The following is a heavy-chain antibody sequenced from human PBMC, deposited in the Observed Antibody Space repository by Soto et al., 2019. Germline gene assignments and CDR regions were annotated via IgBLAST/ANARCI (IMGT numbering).Heavy chain of an antibody. CDR1: GFIFSTYG. D-gene: IGHD1-1*01. J-gene: IGHJ3*02. CDR2: TWYDESNK. Sequence: VQLVESGGGVVQPGRSLRLSCAASGFIFSTYGMHWVRQAPGKGPEWVAMTWYDESNKYYADSVKGRFTISRDNSINTLYLQMNSLRAEDTAVYYCATEHTADVAFDIWGQGTMVTVSS. V-gene: IGHV3-33*01. CDR3: ATEHTADVAFDI.